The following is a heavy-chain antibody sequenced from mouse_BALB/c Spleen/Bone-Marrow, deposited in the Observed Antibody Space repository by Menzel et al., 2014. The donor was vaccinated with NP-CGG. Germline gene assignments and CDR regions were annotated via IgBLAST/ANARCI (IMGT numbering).Heavy chain of an antibody. CDR1: GFDFSRYW. Sequence: EVQVVESGGGLVQPGGSLKLSCAASGFDFSRYWMSWVRQAPGRGLKWIGEINPDSSTINYTPSLKDKFIISRDNAKNTLYLQMSKVRSEDTALYYCARLSYYGRFAYWGQGTLVTVSA. CDR3: ARLSYYGRFAY. J-gene: IGHJ3*01. CDR2: INPDSSTI. V-gene: IGHV4-1*02. D-gene: IGHD1-1*01.